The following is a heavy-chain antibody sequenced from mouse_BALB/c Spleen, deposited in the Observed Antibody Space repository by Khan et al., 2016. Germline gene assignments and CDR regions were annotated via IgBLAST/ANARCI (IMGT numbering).Heavy chain of an antibody. CDR1: GFNIKDTY. CDR2: IDPANGNT. V-gene: IGHV14-3*02. Sequence: EVQLQESGAELVKPGASVKLSCTVSGFNIKDTYMHWVNQRPEQGLEWIGRIDPANGNTKYDPKFQDKATITADTSSNTAYLQLSSLTSVYTPFYYFSCVFYYFEFASSGHWPLLTVSP. J-gene: IGHJ3*01. CDR3: SCVFYYFEFAS. D-gene: IGHD1-1*01.